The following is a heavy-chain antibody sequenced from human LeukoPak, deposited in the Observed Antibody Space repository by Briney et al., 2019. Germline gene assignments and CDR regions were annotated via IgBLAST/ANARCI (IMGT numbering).Heavy chain of an antibody. CDR2: INHSGST. CDR1: GGSFSDYY. D-gene: IGHD3-22*01. V-gene: IGHV4-34*01. J-gene: IGHJ5*02. CDR3: ASGGHSSGYYGDNWFDP. Sequence: PSETLSLTCAVYGGSFSDYYWSWIRQPPGKGLEWMGEINHSGSTRYNPSLKSRVTISVDASKNQFSLKLSSVTAADTAMYYCASGGHSSGYYGDNWFDPWGLGTLVTVSS.